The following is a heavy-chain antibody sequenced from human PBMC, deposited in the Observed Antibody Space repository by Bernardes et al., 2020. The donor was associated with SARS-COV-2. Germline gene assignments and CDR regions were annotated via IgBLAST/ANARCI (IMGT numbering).Heavy chain of an antibody. D-gene: IGHD1-20*01. CDR1: GFTLRSYG. CDR2: MWYEGRNK. Sequence: GESLRLSCEASGFTLRSYGMHWVRQAPGKGLEWVAVMWYEGRNKHYADSVKGRFTISRDNSKNMIYLQMNSLRAEDTSVYYCARDGISGIDYWGQGTMDTVA. V-gene: IGHV3-33*01. J-gene: IGHJ4*02. CDR3: ARDGISGIDY.